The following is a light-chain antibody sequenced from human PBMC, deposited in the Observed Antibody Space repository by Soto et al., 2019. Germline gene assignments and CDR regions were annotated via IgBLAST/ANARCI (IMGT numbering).Light chain of an antibody. J-gene: IGKJ5*01. CDR1: QSVSSKY. CDR2: GAS. V-gene: IGKV3-20*01. CDR3: QQYGSSPSIT. Sequence: EIVMTQSPATLSVSPVERATLSCRASQSVSSKYLGWYQQKPGQAPRLLIYGASSRANGIPDRFSGSGSGTDFTLTISRLEPEDFAVYYCQQYGSSPSITFGQGTRLEIK.